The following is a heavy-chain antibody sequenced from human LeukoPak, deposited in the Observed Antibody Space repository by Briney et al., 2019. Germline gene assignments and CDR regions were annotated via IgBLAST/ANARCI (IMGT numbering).Heavy chain of an antibody. J-gene: IGHJ4*02. CDR1: GFTFNTYG. D-gene: IGHD5-24*01. V-gene: IGHV3-48*04. Sequence: GGSLRLSCAASGFTFNTYGMNWVRQAPGKGLEWVSYISSSSTIYYADSVKGRFTISRDNAKNSLYLQMNSLRAEDTAIYYCTRVGYIDEGIDYWGQGTLVTVSS. CDR3: TRVGYIDEGIDY. CDR2: ISSSSTI.